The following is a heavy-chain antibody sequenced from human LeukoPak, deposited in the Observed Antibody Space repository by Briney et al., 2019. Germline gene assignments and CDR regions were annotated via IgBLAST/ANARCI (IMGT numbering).Heavy chain of an antibody. CDR3: AKEGSYDFWSGYHYYYGMDV. Sequence: GGSLRLSCAASGFTFSSYAMSWVRQAPGKGPEWVSAISGSGGSTYYADSVKGRFTISRDNSKNTLYLQMNSLRAEDTAVYYCAKEGSYDFWSGYHYYYGMDVWGQGTTVTVSS. CDR1: GFTFSSYA. V-gene: IGHV3-23*01. D-gene: IGHD3-3*01. CDR2: ISGSGGST. J-gene: IGHJ6*02.